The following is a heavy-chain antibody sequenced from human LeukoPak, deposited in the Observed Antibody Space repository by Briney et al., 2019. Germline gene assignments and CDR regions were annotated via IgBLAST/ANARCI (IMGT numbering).Heavy chain of an antibody. J-gene: IGHJ4*02. Sequence: GRSLRLSCAASGFTFDDYAMHWVRQAPGKGLEWVSGISWNSGSIGYADSVKGRFTISRDNAKNSLYLQTNSLRAEDTALYYCAKAMIVVGGHYYFDYWGQGTLVTVSS. CDR3: AKAMIVVGGHYYFDY. V-gene: IGHV3-9*01. CDR2: ISWNSGSI. CDR1: GFTFDDYA. D-gene: IGHD3-22*01.